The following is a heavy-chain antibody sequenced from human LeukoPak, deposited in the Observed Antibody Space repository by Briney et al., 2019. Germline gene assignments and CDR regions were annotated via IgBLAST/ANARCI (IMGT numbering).Heavy chain of an antibody. CDR1: GFTFSDYY. Sequence: PGGSLRLSCAASGFTFSDYYMSWIRQAPGKGLEWVSYISSSSSYTNYADSVKGRFTISRDNAKNSLYLQMNSLRAEDTAVYYCARGGYGTMELVYWGQGTLVTVSS. J-gene: IGHJ4*02. CDR2: ISSSSSYT. D-gene: IGHD1-7*01. V-gene: IGHV3-11*06. CDR3: ARGGYGTMELVY.